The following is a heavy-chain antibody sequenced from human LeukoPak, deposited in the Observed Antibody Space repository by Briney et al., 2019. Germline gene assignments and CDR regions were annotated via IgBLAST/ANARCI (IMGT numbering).Heavy chain of an antibody. Sequence: PSETLSLTCTVSGGSISSYYWSWIRQPPGKGLEWIGYIYYSGSTNYNPSLKSRVTISVDTSKNQFSLKLSSVTAADTAVYYCARGSGGELSRHFDYWGQGTLVTVSS. V-gene: IGHV4-59*01. D-gene: IGHD3-16*02. CDR3: ARGSGGELSRHFDY. CDR2: IYYSGST. J-gene: IGHJ4*02. CDR1: GGSISSYY.